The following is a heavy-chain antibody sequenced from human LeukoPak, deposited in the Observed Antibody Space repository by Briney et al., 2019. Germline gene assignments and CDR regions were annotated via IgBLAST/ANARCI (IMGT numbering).Heavy chain of an antibody. CDR1: GYTLITHD. Sequence: GASVKVSCKASGYTLITHDINWVRQAPGQGLEWMGWMSPNTGATGYAQKFRDRVTMSSNTSDSTAYLELDRLTFDDTAAYFCVRGLLYPPDFWGQGTLVTVSS. J-gene: IGHJ4*02. CDR2: MSPNTGAT. CDR3: VRGLLYPPDF. V-gene: IGHV1-8*01. D-gene: IGHD2-2*01.